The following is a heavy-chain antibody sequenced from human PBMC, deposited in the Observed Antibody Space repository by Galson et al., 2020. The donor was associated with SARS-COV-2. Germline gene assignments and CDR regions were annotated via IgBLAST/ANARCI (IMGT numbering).Heavy chain of an antibody. CDR3: SKSDIVTGMRGDAFDW. Sequence: TSGSLTLSCAASGFTFSSNANHWVRHPPRPGLELEAIITYDDSNKYYADSVIGRFTIIRDNSTNTLSLQMDSPRAADTTVYYFSKSDIVTGMRGDAFDWWGQGTLVTVSS. J-gene: IGHJ4*02. D-gene: IGHD2-21*02. CDR1: GFTFSSNA. V-gene: IGHV3-30-3*02. CDR2: ITYDDSNK.